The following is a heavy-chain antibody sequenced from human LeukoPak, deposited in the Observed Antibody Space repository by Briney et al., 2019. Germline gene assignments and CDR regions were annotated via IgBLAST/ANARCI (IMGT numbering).Heavy chain of an antibody. J-gene: IGHJ4*02. CDR3: ARSCGSDCYHKVPGDY. CDR2: IKADGTAT. CDR1: LFTLSNYW. Sequence: PGGSLRHSCAASLFTLSNYWVQWVRHAPGRGGVWVSRIKADGTATNYAHSVGGRLTLSRDNAKNTLYLEMNSRRAEDTAVYYCARSCGSDCYHKVPGDYWGQETLVTVSP. D-gene: IGHD2-21*02. V-gene: IGHV3-74*01.